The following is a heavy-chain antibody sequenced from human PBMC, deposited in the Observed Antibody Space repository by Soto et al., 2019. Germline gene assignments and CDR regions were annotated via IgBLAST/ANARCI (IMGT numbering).Heavy chain of an antibody. CDR3: ASPSYSYAFDI. CDR1: GFTFSSYW. V-gene: IGHV3-74*01. CDR2: INSDGSST. J-gene: IGHJ3*02. Sequence: GGSLRLSCAASGFTFSSYWMHWVRQAPGKGLVWVSRINSDGSSTSYADSVKGRFTISRDNAKNTLYLQMNSLRAEDTAVYYCASPSYSYAFDIWGQGTMVTVSS. D-gene: IGHD2-21*01.